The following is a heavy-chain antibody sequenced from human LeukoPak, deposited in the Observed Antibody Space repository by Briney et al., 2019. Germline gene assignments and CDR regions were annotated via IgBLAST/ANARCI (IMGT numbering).Heavy chain of an antibody. Sequence: SETLSLTCTVSGGSISSSSYYWSWIRQPPGKGLEWIGYIYYSGYTNHNPSLKSRVTISVNTSKNQFSLKLSSVTAADTAVYYCARGVSWYSSGWGDWGQGTLVTVSS. CDR2: IYYSGYT. CDR1: GGSISSSSYY. D-gene: IGHD6-19*01. V-gene: IGHV4-61*05. CDR3: ARGVSWYSSGWGD. J-gene: IGHJ4*02.